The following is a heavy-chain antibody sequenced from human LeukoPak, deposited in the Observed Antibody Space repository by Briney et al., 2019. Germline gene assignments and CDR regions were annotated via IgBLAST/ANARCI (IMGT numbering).Heavy chain of an antibody. V-gene: IGHV3-23*01. CDR3: AKDLSRAVAADWFDP. CDR1: GFTFSNYD. D-gene: IGHD6-19*01. CDR2: ISDSGGGT. J-gene: IGHJ5*02. Sequence: GGSLRLSCAASGFTFSNYDMSWVRQAPGKGLEWVSSISDSGGGTYYADSVKGRFTISRDNSKNTLYLQMTNLRAADTAVYYCAKDLSRAVAADWFDPWDQGSRVTVSS.